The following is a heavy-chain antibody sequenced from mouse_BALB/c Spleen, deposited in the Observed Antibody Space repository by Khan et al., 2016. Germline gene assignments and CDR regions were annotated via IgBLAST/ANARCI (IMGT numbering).Heavy chain of an antibody. CDR1: GDSITSGY. J-gene: IGHJ2*01. CDR3: STYDGYLFDY. D-gene: IGHD2-3*01. V-gene: IGHV3-8*02. Sequence: VQLKESGPSLVKPSQTLSLTCSVTGDSITSGYWNWIRKFQGNKLEYMGYISYSGRTYYNPSSKVRIPITRDTSKNQYYLQLNSVTTEDTATYYCSTYDGYLFDYWGQGTTLTVSS. CDR2: ISYSGRT.